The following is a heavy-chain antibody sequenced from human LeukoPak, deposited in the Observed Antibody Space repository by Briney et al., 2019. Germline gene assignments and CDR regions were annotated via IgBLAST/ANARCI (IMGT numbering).Heavy chain of an antibody. CDR2: ISAYNGNT. CDR3: VRVTRNIAAAPWAY. D-gene: IGHD6-13*01. V-gene: IGHV1-18*01. CDR1: GYTFSSYS. J-gene: IGHJ4*02. Sequence: GASVKVSCKASGYTFSSYSISWVRQAPGQGLEWMGWISAYNGNTNYAQKLQGRLTMTTDTSTSTAYMEVRSLRSDDTAVYYCVRVTRNIAAAPWAYWGQGTLVTVSS.